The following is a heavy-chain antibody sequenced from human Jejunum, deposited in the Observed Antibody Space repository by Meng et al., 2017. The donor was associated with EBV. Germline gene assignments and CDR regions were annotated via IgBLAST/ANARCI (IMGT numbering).Heavy chain of an antibody. D-gene: IGHD2-21*02. CDR3: ARRVDLGVTAHFDY. CDR1: GGSFGGSS. CDR2: INHSGST. V-gene: IGHV4-34*01. J-gene: IGHJ4*02. Sequence: QVVPKRGGAGLLKPSGTLSPTCAVDGGSFGGSSWSWIRQSPGKGLEWIGEINHSGSTNYNPSLKSRVTILVDTSKNQFSLKVNSVTAADTAVYYCARRVDLGVTAHFDYWGQGTLVTVSS.